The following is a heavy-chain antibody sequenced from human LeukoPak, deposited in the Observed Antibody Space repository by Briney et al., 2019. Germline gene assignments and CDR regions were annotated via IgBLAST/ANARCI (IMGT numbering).Heavy chain of an antibody. CDR1: GGSFSGYY. J-gene: IGHJ4*02. D-gene: IGHD6-19*01. CDR3: ACNSGSGCD. Sequence: SETLSLTCAVYGGSFSGYYWSWIRQPPGKGLEWIGEINHSGSTNYNPSLKSRVTISVDTSKNQFSLKLSSVTAADTAVCYCACNSGSGCDWGQGTLVTVSS. CDR2: INHSGST. V-gene: IGHV4-34*01.